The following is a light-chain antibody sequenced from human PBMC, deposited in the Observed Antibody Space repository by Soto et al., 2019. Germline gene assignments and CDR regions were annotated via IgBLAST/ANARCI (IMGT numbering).Light chain of an antibody. J-gene: IGKJ1*01. Sequence: EIVMTQSPGTLSVSPGEGATLSCRASQSVGSNLAWYQQKPGQAPRLLIYGASTRATAIPARFSGSGSGTEFTLTISSLQSEDFAVYYCQQYENWPPWTFGQGTKV. CDR2: GAS. V-gene: IGKV3-15*01. CDR1: QSVGSN. CDR3: QQYENWPPWT.